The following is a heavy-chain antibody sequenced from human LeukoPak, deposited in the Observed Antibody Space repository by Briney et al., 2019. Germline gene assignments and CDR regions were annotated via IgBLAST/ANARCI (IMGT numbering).Heavy chain of an antibody. CDR1: GFAFSTYW. Sequence: GGSLRLSCAASGFAFSTYWMHWVRQAPGKELVWVSRIKTDGISTIYADSVQGRFTISRDNAKNTVYLQMNSLRAGDTAVYYCTRDRSYTMDVWGQGTTVTVSS. CDR2: IKTDGIST. CDR3: TRDRSYTMDV. D-gene: IGHD4-4*01. J-gene: IGHJ6*02. V-gene: IGHV3-74*01.